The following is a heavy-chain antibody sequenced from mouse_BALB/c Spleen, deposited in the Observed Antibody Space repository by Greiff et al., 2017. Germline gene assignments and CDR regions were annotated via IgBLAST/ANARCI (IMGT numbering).Heavy chain of an antibody. CDR3: ARNYGSSYRFAY. CDR1: GYTFTSYW. Sequence: VQLQQPGAELVKPGASVKLSCKASGYTFTSYWMHWVKQRHGQGLEWIGEIDPSDSYTNYNQKFKGKATLTVDKSSSTAYMQLSSLTSEDSAVYYCARNYGSSYRFAYWGQGTLVTVSA. V-gene: IGHV1-69*02. D-gene: IGHD1-1*01. CDR2: IDPSDSYT. J-gene: IGHJ3*01.